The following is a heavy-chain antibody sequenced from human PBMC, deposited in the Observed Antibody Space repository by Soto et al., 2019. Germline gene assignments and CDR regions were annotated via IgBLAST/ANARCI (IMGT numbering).Heavy chain of an antibody. J-gene: IGHJ6*03. CDR3: AKEGGDYNYYYLDV. D-gene: IGHD4-17*01. CDR2: VSGGADYT. V-gene: IGHV3-23*01. CDR1: GFTFSSFA. Sequence: EVHLLESGGGLVQPGGSLRLSCAASGFTFSSFAMTWVRQAPGKGLEGVSEVSGGADYTYYADSVKGRFTISRDNSKNTLSLQMNSLRAEDTAVYYCAKEGGDYNYYYLDVWGKGTTVTVSS.